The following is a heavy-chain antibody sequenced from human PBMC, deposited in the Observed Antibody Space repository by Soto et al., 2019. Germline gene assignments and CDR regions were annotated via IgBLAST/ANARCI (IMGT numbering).Heavy chain of an antibody. CDR1: GGSFSGYY. J-gene: IGHJ4*02. V-gene: IGHV4-34*01. CDR3: ARGSSSDSSSSYYFDY. CDR2: INHSGST. D-gene: IGHD6-13*01. Sequence: SETLSLTCVVDGGSFSGYYWSWIRQSPRKGLVWIGEINHSGSTKYNPSLKSRVTISVDTSKRQFSLKLSSVTAADTAVYYCARGSSSDSSSSYYFDYWGQGALVTVSS.